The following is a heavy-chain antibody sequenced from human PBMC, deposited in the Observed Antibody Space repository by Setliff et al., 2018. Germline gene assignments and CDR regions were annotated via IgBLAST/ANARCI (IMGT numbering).Heavy chain of an antibody. D-gene: IGHD5-18*01. Sequence: ASVKVPCKAFGYTFAKYGTSWVRQAPGQGLEWMGWISGYNGYTVYAQKLQGRVTLTTDTSTTTAYMELSSLGSEDTAVYYCVREGVDTRSSTDYRYYMDVWGKGTTVTAP. CDR2: ISGYNGYT. CDR1: GYTFAKYG. V-gene: IGHV1-18*01. CDR3: VREGVDTRSSTDYRYYMDV. J-gene: IGHJ6*03.